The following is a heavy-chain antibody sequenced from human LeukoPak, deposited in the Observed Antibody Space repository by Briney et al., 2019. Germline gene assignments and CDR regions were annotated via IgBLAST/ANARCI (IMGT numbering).Heavy chain of an antibody. D-gene: IGHD3-9*01. Sequence: SETLSLTCTVSGGSISSSNYYWGWIRQPPGRGLEWIGTIHYSGITYYNPSLRSRVTISADTSKSQFSLKLSSVTAADTAVYYCARCGVIRYFDWLFLTDAFDIWGQGTMVTVSS. CDR1: GGSISSSNYY. V-gene: IGHV4-39*07. CDR2: IHYSGIT. CDR3: ARCGVIRYFDWLFLTDAFDI. J-gene: IGHJ3*02.